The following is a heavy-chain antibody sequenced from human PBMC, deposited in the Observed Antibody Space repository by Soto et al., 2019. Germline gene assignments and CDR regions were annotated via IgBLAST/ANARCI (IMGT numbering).Heavy chain of an antibody. J-gene: IGHJ2*01. CDR1: GGSISSSSYY. V-gene: IGHV4-39*01. CDR3: ARHPSGSYSPGTGYFDL. CDR2: IYYSGST. D-gene: IGHD1-26*01. Sequence: QLQLQESGPGLVKPSETLSLTCTVSGGSISSSSYYWGWIRQPPGKGLEWIGSIYYSGSTYYNPSLKSRVTISVDTSKNQFSLKLSSVTAADTAVYYCARHPSGSYSPGTGYFDLWGRGTLVTVSS.